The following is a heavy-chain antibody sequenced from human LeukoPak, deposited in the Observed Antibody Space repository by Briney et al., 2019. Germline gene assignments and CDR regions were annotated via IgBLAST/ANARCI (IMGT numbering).Heavy chain of an antibody. V-gene: IGHV4-59*11. CDR2: IYYSGST. CDR3: ARGRFYDSSGYFD. D-gene: IGHD3-22*01. Sequence: SETLSLTCTVSGGSISSHYWSWIRQPPGKGLEWIGYIYYSGSTNYNPSLKSRVTISVDTSKNQFSLKLSSVTAADTAVYYCARGRFYDSSGYFDWGQGTLVTVSS. J-gene: IGHJ4*02. CDR1: GGSISSHY.